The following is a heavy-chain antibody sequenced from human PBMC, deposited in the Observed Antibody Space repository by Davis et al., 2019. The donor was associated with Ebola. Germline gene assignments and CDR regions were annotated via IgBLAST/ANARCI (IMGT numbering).Heavy chain of an antibody. CDR2: ISWNGGSK. D-gene: IGHD6-19*01. CDR3: ARDYSSGWFGYIDD. CDR1: GFTFDDYG. V-gene: IGHV3-20*04. Sequence: GESLKISCVASGFTFDDYGMHWVRQTPGKGLEWVSGISWNGGSKDYADSVKGRFTISRDNSKNTLYLRMNSLRGEDTALYYCARDYSSGWFGYIDDWGQGTLVTVSS. J-gene: IGHJ4*02.